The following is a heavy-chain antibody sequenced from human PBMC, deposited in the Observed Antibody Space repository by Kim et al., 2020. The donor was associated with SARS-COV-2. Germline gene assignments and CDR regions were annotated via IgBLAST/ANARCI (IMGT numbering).Heavy chain of an antibody. V-gene: IGHV1-18*01. CDR3: ARELVKYYYGMDV. D-gene: IGHD6-6*01. Sequence: YAQKLQGRVTMTTGTSTSTAYMGLRSLGSDDTAVYYCARELVKYYYGMDVWGQGTTVTVSS. J-gene: IGHJ6*02.